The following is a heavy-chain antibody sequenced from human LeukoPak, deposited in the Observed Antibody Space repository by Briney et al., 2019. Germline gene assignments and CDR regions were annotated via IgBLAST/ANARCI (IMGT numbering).Heavy chain of an antibody. V-gene: IGHV3-21*01. Sequence: GGSLRLSCAASGFTFSSYSMNWVRQAPGKGLEWVSSISSSSSYIYYADSVKGRFTISRDNAKNSLYLQMNSLRAEDTAVYYCARGDVGVPAAMGDFDYWGQGTLVTVSS. J-gene: IGHJ4*02. CDR2: ISSSSSYI. D-gene: IGHD2-2*01. CDR3: ARGDVGVPAAMGDFDY. CDR1: GFTFSSYS.